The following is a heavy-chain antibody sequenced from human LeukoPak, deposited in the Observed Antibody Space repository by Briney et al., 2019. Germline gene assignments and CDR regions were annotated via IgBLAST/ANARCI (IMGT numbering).Heavy chain of an antibody. J-gene: IGHJ6*03. CDR1: GGSISSYY. V-gene: IGHV4-59*01. D-gene: IGHD5-24*01. CDR2: IYYSGST. CDR3: ARLEQYYSYYMDV. Sequence: SETLSLTCTVSGGSISSYYWSWIRQPPGKGLEWIGYIYYSGSTNYNPSLKSRVTISVDTSKNQFSLKLSSVTAADTALYYCARLEQYYSYYMDVWGKGTTVTVSS.